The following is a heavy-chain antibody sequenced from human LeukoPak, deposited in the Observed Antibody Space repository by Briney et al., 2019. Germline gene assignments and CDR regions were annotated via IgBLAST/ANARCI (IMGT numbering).Heavy chain of an antibody. CDR1: GGSISSGGYY. D-gene: IGHD5-12*01. Sequence: SETLSLTCTVSGGSISSGGYYWSWIRQHPGKGLEWIGYIYYSGSTYYNPSLKRRVTISVDTSKNQFSLKLSSVTAADTAVYYCARVLSGYDFEVWNAFDIWGQGTMVTVSS. V-gene: IGHV4-31*03. CDR3: ARVLSGYDFEVWNAFDI. J-gene: IGHJ3*02. CDR2: IYYSGST.